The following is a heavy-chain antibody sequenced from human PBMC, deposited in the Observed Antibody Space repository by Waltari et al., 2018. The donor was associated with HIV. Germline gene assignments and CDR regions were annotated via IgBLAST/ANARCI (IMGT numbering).Heavy chain of an antibody. V-gene: IGHV1-69*01. Sequence: QVQLVQSGAEVKKPGSSVQVSCKASGGTVSSAEISWVRQAPGQGLEWMGAIIPLFGEANYAQKFQGRLTITADESTSTAYMELSSLRSEDTAVYYCARVPDRSGYQRYAMDVWGQGTTVTVS. CDR2: IIPLFGEA. J-gene: IGHJ6*02. D-gene: IGHD3-22*01. CDR1: GGTVSSAE. CDR3: ARVPDRSGYQRYAMDV.